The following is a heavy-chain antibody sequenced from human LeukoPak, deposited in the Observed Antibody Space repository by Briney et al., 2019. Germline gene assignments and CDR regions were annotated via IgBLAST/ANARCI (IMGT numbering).Heavy chain of an antibody. Sequence: GGSLRLSCAASGFTFSSYAMSWVRQAPGKGLEWVSAISGSGGSTYYADSVKGRFTISRDNSKNTLYLQMNSLRAEDTAVYYFAGVLFREVEILHYYGMDLWGQGTPGTGPS. J-gene: IGHJ6*02. CDR2: ISGSGGST. V-gene: IGHV3-23*01. D-gene: IGHD3-10*02. CDR1: GFTFSSYA. CDR3: AGVLFREVEILHYYGMDL.